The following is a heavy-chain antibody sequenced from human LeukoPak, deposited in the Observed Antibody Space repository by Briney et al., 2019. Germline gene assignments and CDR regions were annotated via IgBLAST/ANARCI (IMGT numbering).Heavy chain of an antibody. CDR1: GGSITKTNY. Sequence: ASETLSLTCGVSGGSITKTNYWTWVRQAPRKGLEWIGEVNLQGSTNYNPSLLGRVAVSVDTSENHISLQLTSVTVADTAVYYCAREGGPYRPLDYSGQGTLVTVSS. J-gene: IGHJ4*02. CDR3: AREGGPYRPLDY. CDR2: VNLQGST. V-gene: IGHV4-4*02.